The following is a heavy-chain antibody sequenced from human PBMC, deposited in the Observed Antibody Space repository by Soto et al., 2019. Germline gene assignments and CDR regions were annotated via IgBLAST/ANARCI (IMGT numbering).Heavy chain of an antibody. Sequence: ASVKVSCKASGYTFTSYAMNWVRQAPGQGLEWMGWINTNTGNPTYAQGFTGRFVFSLDTSVSTAYLQICSLKAEDTAVYYCARLNRDGQIAVAPSYYYYGMDVWGQGTTVPVSS. V-gene: IGHV7-4-1*01. CDR2: INTNTGNP. J-gene: IGHJ6*02. CDR1: GYTFTSYA. D-gene: IGHD6-19*01. CDR3: ARLNRDGQIAVAPSYYYYGMDV.